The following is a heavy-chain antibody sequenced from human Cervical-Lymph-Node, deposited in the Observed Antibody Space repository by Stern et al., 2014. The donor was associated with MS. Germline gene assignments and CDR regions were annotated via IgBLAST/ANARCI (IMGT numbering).Heavy chain of an antibody. J-gene: IGHJ6*02. CDR1: GFTFSYSS. Sequence: VHLVESGGGLVKPGGSLRLSCAASGFTFSYSSLNWVRQAPGKGLEWVSSICTSSSDIYYADSLQGRFTISRDNSKNSVYLQMNSLRAEDTAVYYCARRYGDYLVNMDVGGQGTKGTGS. V-gene: IGHV3-21*06. CDR3: ARRYGDYLVNMDV. CDR2: ICTSSSDI. D-gene: IGHD4-17*01.